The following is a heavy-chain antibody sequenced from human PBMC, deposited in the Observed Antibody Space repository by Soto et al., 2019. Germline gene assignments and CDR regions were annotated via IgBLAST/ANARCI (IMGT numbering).Heavy chain of an antibody. D-gene: IGHD2-21*02. V-gene: IGHV3-21*01. Sequence: GSLRLSCVDSGFTFSNFGLNWVRQAPGKGLEWVSSISSSDKYIYYADSVKGRFTISRDNAKNSLSLQMNSLRADDTAVYYCARVFCRGDCYSPLDYWGQGTLVTVSS. CDR3: ARVFCRGDCYSPLDY. CDR2: ISSSDKYI. J-gene: IGHJ4*02. CDR1: GFTFSNFG.